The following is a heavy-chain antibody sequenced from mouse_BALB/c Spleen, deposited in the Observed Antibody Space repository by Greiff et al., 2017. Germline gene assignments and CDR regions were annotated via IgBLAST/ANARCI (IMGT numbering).Heavy chain of an antibody. J-gene: IGHJ3*01. Sequence: EVMLVESGGGLVKPGGSLKLSCAASGFTFSSYAMSWVRQTPEKRLEWVASISSGGSTYYPDSVKGRFTISRDNARNSLYLQMSSLRSEDTAMYYCARGWDGYYAWFAYGGQGTLVTVSA. CDR2: ISSGGST. CDR3: ARGWDGYYAWFAY. D-gene: IGHD2-3*01. CDR1: GFTFSSYA. V-gene: IGHV5-6-5*01.